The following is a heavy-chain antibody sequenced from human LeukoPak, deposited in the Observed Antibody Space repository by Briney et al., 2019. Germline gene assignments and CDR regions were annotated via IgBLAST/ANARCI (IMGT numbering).Heavy chain of an antibody. V-gene: IGHV1-18*01. CDR3: ARVIRFLEWLLYREPEFDY. Sequence: ASVKVSCKASGYTFTSYGISWVRQAPGQGLEWMGWISAYNGNTNYAQKLQGRVTMTTDTSTSTAYMELRSLRSDDTAVYYCARVIRFLEWLLYREPEFDYWGQGTLVTVSS. D-gene: IGHD3-3*01. J-gene: IGHJ4*02. CDR1: GYTFTSYG. CDR2: ISAYNGNT.